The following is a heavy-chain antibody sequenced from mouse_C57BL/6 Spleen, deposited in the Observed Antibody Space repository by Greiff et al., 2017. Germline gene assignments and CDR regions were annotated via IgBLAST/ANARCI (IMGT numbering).Heavy chain of an antibody. V-gene: IGHV5-9-1*02. J-gene: IGHJ4*01. CDR1: GFTFSSYA. CDR3: TRDRGVVRDYAMDY. D-gene: IGHD1-1*01. Sequence: DVMLVESGEGLVKPGGSLKLSCAASGFTFSSYAMSWVRQTPEKRLEWVAYISSGGDYIYYADTVKGRFTISRDNARNTLYLQMSSLKSEDTAMYYCTRDRGVVRDYAMDYWGQGTSVTVSS. CDR2: ISSGGDYI.